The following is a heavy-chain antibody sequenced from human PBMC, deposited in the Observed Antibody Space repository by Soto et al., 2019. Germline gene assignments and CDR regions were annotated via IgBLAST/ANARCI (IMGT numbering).Heavy chain of an antibody. CDR3: ARARWYYDILTGYFDY. J-gene: IGHJ4*02. D-gene: IGHD3-9*01. V-gene: IGHV1-69*01. Sequence: QVQLVQTGAEVKKPGSSVKVSCKASGGTFSSYAISWVRQAPGQALEWMGGIIPIFGTANYAQKFQGRVTITADESTSTAYMELSSLGSEDTAVYYCARARWYYDILTGYFDYWGQGTLVTVSS. CDR2: IIPIFGTA. CDR1: GGTFSSYA.